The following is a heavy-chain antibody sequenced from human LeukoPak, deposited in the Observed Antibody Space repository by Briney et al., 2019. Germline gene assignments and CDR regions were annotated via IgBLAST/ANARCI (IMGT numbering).Heavy chain of an antibody. CDR3: ARDEAYGSGSYSPSATFDY. CDR1: GFTFSSYG. CDR2: IWYDRSNK. D-gene: IGHD3-10*01. J-gene: IGHJ4*02. Sequence: GSLRLSCAASGFTFSSYGMHWVRQAPGKGLEWVAVIWYDRSNKCYADSVKGRFTISRDNSKNTLYLQMNSLRAEDTAVYYCARDEAYGSGSYSPSATFDYWGQGTLVTVSS. V-gene: IGHV3-33*01.